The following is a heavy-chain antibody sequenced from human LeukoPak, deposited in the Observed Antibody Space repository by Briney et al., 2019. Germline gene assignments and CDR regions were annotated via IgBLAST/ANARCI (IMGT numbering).Heavy chain of an antibody. J-gene: IGHJ4*02. CDR2: NKSKTDGETT. CDR1: GFTVSNAW. V-gene: IGHV3-15*01. Sequence: PGGSLRLSCAASGFTVSNAWMSWVRQAPGRGLEWVGRNKSKTDGETTDYAAPVKDRFTISRDDSKNTLYLQMNSLKTEDTAVYYCTTVYSDSGGFYFNYCDYWGQGTLVTVST. CDR3: TTVYSDSGGFYFNYCDY. D-gene: IGHD3-22*01.